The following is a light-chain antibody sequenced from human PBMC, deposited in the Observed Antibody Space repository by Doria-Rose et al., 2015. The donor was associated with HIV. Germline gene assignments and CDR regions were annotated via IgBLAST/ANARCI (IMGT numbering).Light chain of an antibody. CDR1: QGISSY. CDR2: AAS. CDR3: QQYYSYPRA. J-gene: IGKJ5*01. V-gene: IGKV1-8*01. Sequence: IRMTQSPSSFSASTGDRVTITCRASQGISSYLAWYQQKPGKAPNLLIYAASTLQSGVPSRFGGSGSGADFTLTISCLQSEDFATYYCQQYYSYPRAFCQGTRREIK.